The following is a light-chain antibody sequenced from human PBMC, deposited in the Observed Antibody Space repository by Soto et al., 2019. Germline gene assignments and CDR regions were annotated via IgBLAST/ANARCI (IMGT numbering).Light chain of an antibody. CDR2: AAS. Sequence: DIQMTQSPTSLSASVGDRVTITCRARQGIRNFVAWYQQKPGKAPKLLIYAASTLQSGVPSRFSGSGSGPDFTLTINSLQPEDVATYSCQGDSSVPVFGPGTKVEIK. J-gene: IGKJ3*01. V-gene: IGKV1-27*01. CDR3: QGDSSVPV. CDR1: QGIRNF.